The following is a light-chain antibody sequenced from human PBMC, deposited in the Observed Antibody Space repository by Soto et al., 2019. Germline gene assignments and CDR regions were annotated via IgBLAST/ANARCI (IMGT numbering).Light chain of an antibody. CDR3: QQFHVYPFT. V-gene: IGKV1-9*01. Sequence: DIQLTQSTSFLSAYVGDRVTTTCRASQGVSSDLAWYQQKPGKAPKLLINAASTLQSGVSSRFSGSGSGTDFTLTISSLQPEDIATYYCQQFHVYPFTFGPGTKVDVE. CDR2: AAS. J-gene: IGKJ3*01. CDR1: QGVSSD.